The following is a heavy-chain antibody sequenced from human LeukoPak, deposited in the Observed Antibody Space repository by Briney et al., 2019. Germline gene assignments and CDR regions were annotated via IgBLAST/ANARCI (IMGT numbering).Heavy chain of an antibody. CDR2: VHDRGST. CDR1: GGPISSYY. V-gene: IGHV4-59*01. J-gene: IGHJ2*01. Sequence: SETLSLTCTVSGGPISSYYWSWIRQPPGKGPELIGYVHDRGSTNYSPSLKSRVSISVDTSKNQFSLKLSSVTAADTAVYYCARAYSSSLYWYFDLWGRGTLVTVSS. CDR3: ARAYSSSLYWYFDL. D-gene: IGHD1-26*01.